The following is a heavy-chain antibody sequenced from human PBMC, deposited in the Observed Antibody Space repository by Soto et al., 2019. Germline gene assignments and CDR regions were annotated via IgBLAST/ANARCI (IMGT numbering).Heavy chain of an antibody. CDR3: AKDFTVTTKYYGMDV. J-gene: IGHJ6*02. D-gene: IGHD4-4*01. Sequence: GGSLRLSCAASGFTFSSYGMHWVRQAPGKGLEWVAVISYDGSNKHHADSVKGRFTISRDNSKNTLYLQMNSLRAEDTAVYYCAKDFTVTTKYYGMDVWGQGTTVTVSS. V-gene: IGHV3-30*18. CDR1: GFTFSSYG. CDR2: ISYDGSNK.